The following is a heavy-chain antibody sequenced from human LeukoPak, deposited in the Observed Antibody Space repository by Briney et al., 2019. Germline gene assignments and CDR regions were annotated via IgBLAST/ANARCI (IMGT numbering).Heavy chain of an antibody. J-gene: IGHJ5*02. CDR1: GYTFTSYG. CDR2: ISAYNGNT. D-gene: IGHD5-12*01. Sequence: ASVKVSCKASGYTFTSYGISWVRQAPGQGLEWMGWISAYNGNTNYAQKLQGRVTMTTDTSTSTAYMELRSLRSDDTAVYYCARVVRGYSGYEGHYNWFDPWGQGTLVTVSS. V-gene: IGHV1-18*01. CDR3: ARVVRGYSGYEGHYNWFDP.